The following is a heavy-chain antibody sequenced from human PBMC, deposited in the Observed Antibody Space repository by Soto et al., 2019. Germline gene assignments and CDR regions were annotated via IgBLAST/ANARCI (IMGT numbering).Heavy chain of an antibody. V-gene: IGHV4-59*01. CDR2: IYYTGST. Sequence: QVQLQESGPGLVKPSETLSLTCTVSGDSINSYYWSWIRQPPGKGLEWIGYIYYTGSTNSNPSLKSRVTISVDTSKNQISLKLNSVTAADTAVYYCARGRAAAGIGYYYYGMDVWGQGTTVTVSS. CDR3: ARGRAAAGIGYYYYGMDV. D-gene: IGHD6-13*01. J-gene: IGHJ6*02. CDR1: GDSINSYY.